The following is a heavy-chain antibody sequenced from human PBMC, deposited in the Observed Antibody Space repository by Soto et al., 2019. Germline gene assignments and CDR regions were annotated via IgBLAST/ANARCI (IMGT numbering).Heavy chain of an antibody. J-gene: IGHJ6*02. V-gene: IGHV1-3*01. CDR3: ARTVDTAMVLYYYYGMDV. D-gene: IGHD5-18*01. Sequence: ASVKVSCKASGYTFTSYAMHWERQAPGQRLEWMGWINAGNGNTKYSQKFQGRVTITRDTSASTAYMELSSLRSEDTAVYYCARTVDTAMVLYYYYGMDVWGQGTTVTVSS. CDR2: INAGNGNT. CDR1: GYTFTSYA.